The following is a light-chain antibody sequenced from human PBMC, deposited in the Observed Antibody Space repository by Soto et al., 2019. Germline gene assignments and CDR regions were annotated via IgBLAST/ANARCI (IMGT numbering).Light chain of an antibody. J-gene: IGLJ2*01. CDR2: DVT. CDR3: CSSASSYTSVV. Sequence: QSALTQPASVSGSPGQSITISCTGASSDVGDYNYVSWYQHHPGKAPKLLIYDVTKRPSGVPDRFSGSKSGNTASLIISGLQTEDEAHYYCCSSASSYTSVVFGGGTKLTVL. CDR1: SSDVGDYNY. V-gene: IGLV2-11*01.